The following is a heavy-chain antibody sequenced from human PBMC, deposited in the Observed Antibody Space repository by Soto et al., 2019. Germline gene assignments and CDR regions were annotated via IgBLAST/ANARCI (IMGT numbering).Heavy chain of an antibody. CDR2: INPNSGGT. CDR1: GYTFTGYY. V-gene: IGHV1-2*02. Sequence: ASVKVSCKASGYTFTGYYMHWVRQAPGQGLEWMGWINPNSGGTNYAQKFRGRVTMTRDTSISTAYMELSRLRSDDTAVYYCALIFRFLEWLSLDYWGQGTLVTVSS. CDR3: ALIFRFLEWLSLDY. D-gene: IGHD3-3*01. J-gene: IGHJ4*02.